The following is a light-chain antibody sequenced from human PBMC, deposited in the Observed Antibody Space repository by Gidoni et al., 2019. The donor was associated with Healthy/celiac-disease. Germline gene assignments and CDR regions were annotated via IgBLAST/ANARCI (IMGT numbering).Light chain of an antibody. CDR1: QSVSSSY. J-gene: IGKJ4*01. Sequence: EIVLTQSSGTLSLSPGERATLSCRASQSVSSSYLAWYQQKPGQAPRLLIYGASSRATGIPDRFSGSGSGTDFTLTISRLGPEDFAVYYCQQYGSSPPLTFGGGTKVEIK. CDR3: QQYGSSPPLT. CDR2: GAS. V-gene: IGKV3-20*01.